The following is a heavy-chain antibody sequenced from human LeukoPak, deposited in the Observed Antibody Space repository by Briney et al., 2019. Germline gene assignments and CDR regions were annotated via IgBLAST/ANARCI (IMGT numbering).Heavy chain of an antibody. CDR1: GGSFSGYY. Sequence: TSETLSLTCAVYGGSFSGYYWTWIRQPPGKGLEWIGEINHSGSTNYNPSLKSRVTISVDTSKNQFSLKLSSVTAADTAVYYCAGVRCITMVRGVIIRSCYFDYWGQGTLVTVSS. D-gene: IGHD3-10*01. CDR2: INHSGST. V-gene: IGHV4-34*01. CDR3: AGVRCITMVRGVIIRSCYFDY. J-gene: IGHJ4*02.